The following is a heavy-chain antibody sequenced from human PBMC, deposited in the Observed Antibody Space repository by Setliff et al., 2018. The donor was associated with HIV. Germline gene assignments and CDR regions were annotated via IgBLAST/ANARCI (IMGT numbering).Heavy chain of an antibody. D-gene: IGHD2-15*01. CDR3: ARNPCSGGSCPDAFDI. V-gene: IGHV4-38-2*01. J-gene: IGHJ3*02. CDR1: GPYSISSGFY. CDR2: IYHSGNT. Sequence: SETLSLTCAVSGPYSISSGFYWGWIRQPPGKGLEWFGNIYHSGNTYYNPSLKSRVTISVDTSKNQFSLKLSSVTAADTAVYYCARNPCSGGSCPDAFDIWGQGTMVTVSS.